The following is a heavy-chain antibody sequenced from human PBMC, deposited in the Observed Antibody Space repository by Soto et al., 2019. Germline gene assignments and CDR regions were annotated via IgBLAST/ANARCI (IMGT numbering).Heavy chain of an antibody. CDR2: INHSGST. V-gene: IGHV4-34*01. D-gene: IGHD3-16*02. J-gene: IGHJ4*02. CDR3: ARGRYDYIWGSYRPNSYYFDY. CDR1: GGSFSGYY. Sequence: QEQLQQWGAGLLKPSETLSLTCAVYGGSFSGYYWSWIRQPPGKGLEWIGEINHSGSTNYNPSLKSRVTISVDTSNNQFSLRLSSVTAADTAVYYCARGRYDYIWGSYRPNSYYFDYWGQGTLVTVSS.